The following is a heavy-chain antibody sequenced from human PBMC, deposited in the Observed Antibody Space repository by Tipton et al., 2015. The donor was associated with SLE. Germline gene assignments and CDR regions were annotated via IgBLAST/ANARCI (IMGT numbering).Heavy chain of an antibody. V-gene: IGHV4-61*02. D-gene: IGHD2-8*02. CDR2: VFSSGHT. CDR3: ARGGLYWLD. CDR1: GGSISSTTYY. J-gene: IGHJ4*02. Sequence: TLSLTCTVSGGSISSTTYYWSWIRQPAGRGLEWIGRVFSSGHTNYSPSLKSRVTMSVDTSKNQFSLTLSSVTAADTAVYYCARGGLYWLDWGQGTLVTVSS.